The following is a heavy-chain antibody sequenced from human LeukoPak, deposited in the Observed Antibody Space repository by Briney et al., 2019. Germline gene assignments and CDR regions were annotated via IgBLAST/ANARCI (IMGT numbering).Heavy chain of an antibody. Sequence: GGSLRLSCAASGFTSGTSWMSWVLQAPGKGLEWVANINQDGSAQYYVDSVKGRFTISRDNAKSSLYLQRNSLRAEDTAVYYCARSARWGQGTLVTVSS. V-gene: IGHV3-7*01. CDR2: INQDGSAQ. CDR1: GFTSGTSW. CDR3: ARSAR. J-gene: IGHJ4*02.